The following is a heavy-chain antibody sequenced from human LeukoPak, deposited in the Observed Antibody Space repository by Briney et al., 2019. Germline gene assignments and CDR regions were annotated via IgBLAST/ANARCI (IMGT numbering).Heavy chain of an antibody. D-gene: IGHD2-2*01. CDR3: ARDQSPAPAWFDP. V-gene: IGHV3-74*01. Sequence: GGSLRLSCAASGFTFNTYWMHWVRQAPGKGLVWVSRINSDGSATTYADSVKGRFTISRDNAKNMLYLQMSSLRTEDTAAYYCARDQSPAPAWFDPWGQGTLVTVSS. CDR1: GFTFNTYW. CDR2: INSDGSAT. J-gene: IGHJ5*02.